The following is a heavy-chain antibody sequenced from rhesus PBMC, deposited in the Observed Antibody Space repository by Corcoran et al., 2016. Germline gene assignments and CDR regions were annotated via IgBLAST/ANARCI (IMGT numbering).Heavy chain of an antibody. Sequence: QVQLVQSGAEVKKPGASVKLSCKASGSTFTRYSINWVRQAPGKGLEWMDGVNHGKANTRYAQKFQVRVTMTRDTSTSTADRELSSLGSEDRAGYYCAVRGGYGNYGFGYWGQGVLVTVSS. J-gene: IGHJ4*01. CDR1: GSTFTRYS. CDR3: AVRGGYGNYGFGY. V-gene: IGHV1-200*01. CDR2: VNHGKANT. D-gene: IGHD4-35*01.